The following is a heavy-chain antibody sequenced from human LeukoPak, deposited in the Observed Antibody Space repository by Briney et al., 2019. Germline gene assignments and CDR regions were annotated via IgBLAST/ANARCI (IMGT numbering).Heavy chain of an antibody. J-gene: IGHJ5*02. Sequence: ASVKVSCKASGGTFTSYAISWVRQAPGQGLEWMGGIIPIFGTANYAQKFQGRVTITADKSTSTAYMELSSLRSEDTAVYYCARADYGDYEYWFDPWGQGTLVTVSS. CDR2: IIPIFGTA. D-gene: IGHD4-17*01. V-gene: IGHV1-69*06. CDR1: GGTFTSYA. CDR3: ARADYGDYEYWFDP.